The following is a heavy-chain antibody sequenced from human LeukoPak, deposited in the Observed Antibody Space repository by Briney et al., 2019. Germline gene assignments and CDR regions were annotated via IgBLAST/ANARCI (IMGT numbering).Heavy chain of an antibody. CDR1: GFTFSGSG. D-gene: IGHD1-26*01. CDR2: IRSKANSYAT. J-gene: IGHJ4*02. Sequence: GGSLKLSCAASGFTFSGSGMHWVRQASGKGLEWVGRIRSKANSYATAYAASVKGRFTISRDDSKNTAYLQMNSLKTEDTAVYYCTSGYSGSYYRDYWGQGTLVTVSS. CDR3: TSGYSGSYYRDY. V-gene: IGHV3-73*01.